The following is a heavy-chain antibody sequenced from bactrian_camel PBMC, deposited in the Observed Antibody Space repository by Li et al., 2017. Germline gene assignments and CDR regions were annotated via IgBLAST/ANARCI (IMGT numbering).Heavy chain of an antibody. CDR3: VSGSGVDNYCTSGYSTR. D-gene: IGHD2*01. CDR1: GDTIGRYC. V-gene: IGHV3S60*01. CDR2: IFMKTGAS. J-gene: IGHJ4*01. Sequence: HVQLVESGGGLVQPGGSLRLSCVASGDTIGRYCMGWFRQIPDREREGFARIFMKTGASDLADSVRDRFTISRDNTEKTVYLQMNNLKVEDTAMYYCVSGSGVDNYCTSGYSTRWGQGTQVTVS.